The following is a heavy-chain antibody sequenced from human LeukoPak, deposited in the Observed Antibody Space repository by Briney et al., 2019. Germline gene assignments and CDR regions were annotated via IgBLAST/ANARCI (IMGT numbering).Heavy chain of an antibody. D-gene: IGHD3-10*01. CDR1: GFTFDDYA. CDR2: ISGDGGST. J-gene: IGHJ6*02. CDR3: AKDTYYGSGSSYGMDV. Sequence: QPGGSLRLSCAASGFTFDDYAMHWVRQAPGKGLEWVSLISGDGGSTYYADSVKGRFTISRDNSKNSLYLQMNSLRTEDTALYYCAKDTYYGSGSSYGMDVWGQGTTVTVSS. V-gene: IGHV3-43*02.